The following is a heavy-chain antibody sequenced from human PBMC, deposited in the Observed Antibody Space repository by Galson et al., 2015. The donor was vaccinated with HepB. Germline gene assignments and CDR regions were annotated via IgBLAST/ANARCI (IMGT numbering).Heavy chain of an antibody. J-gene: IGHJ6*03. CDR1: GYTFTSNY. CDR2: TNPSGGRT. Sequence: SVKVSCKASGYTFTSNYIHWVRQAPGQGLEWMGITNPSGGRTSYAQKFQGRLTMTRDTSTSTVYMELSSLRSEDTAVYYCARGDIVAGPSVIAPYYYHYMDVWGKGATVTVS. V-gene: IGHV1-46*01. CDR3: ARGDIVAGPSVIAPYYYHYMDV. D-gene: IGHD2-2*01.